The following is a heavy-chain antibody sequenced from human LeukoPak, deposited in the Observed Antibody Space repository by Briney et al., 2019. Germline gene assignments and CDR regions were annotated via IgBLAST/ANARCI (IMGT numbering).Heavy chain of an antibody. CDR1: DDSINNYY. D-gene: IGHD2-15*01. J-gene: IGHJ4*02. CDR3: ARTGRYCSDTSCYYFDY. Sequence: PSETLSLTCTVSDDSINNYYWSWIRQPPGKGLEWIGYIFYSGSTDYNPSLKSRVTISQHTSKNQFSLKLRSVTAADTAVYYCARTGRYCSDTSCYYFDYWGQGILVTVFS. V-gene: IGHV4-59*01. CDR2: IFYSGST.